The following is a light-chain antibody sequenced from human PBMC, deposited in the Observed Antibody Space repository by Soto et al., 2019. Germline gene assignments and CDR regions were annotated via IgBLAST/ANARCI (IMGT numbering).Light chain of an antibody. CDR3: QHSYSTPPFT. Sequence: DIQMTQSPSSLSASVGDRVTITCRASQSISSYLNWYQQKPGKAPKLLIYAASSLRSGVPSRFSGSGSGTDFTLTISSLQSEDFATYYCQHSYSTPPFTFGPGTKVDIK. V-gene: IGKV1-39*01. CDR2: AAS. J-gene: IGKJ3*01. CDR1: QSISSY.